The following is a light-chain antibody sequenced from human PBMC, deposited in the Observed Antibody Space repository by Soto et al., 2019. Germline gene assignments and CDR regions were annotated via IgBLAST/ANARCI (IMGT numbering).Light chain of an antibody. CDR2: DAS. J-gene: IGKJ4*01. CDR1: QSVRSSS. CDR3: QQYGSSPLT. V-gene: IGKV3-20*01. Sequence: EIVLTQSPGTLSLSPGERATLSCRASQSVRSSSLVWYQQKPGQAPRLLIHDASSRATGIPDRFSGSGSGTDFTLTISRLEPEDFAVYSCQQYGSSPLTFGGGTKVEIK.